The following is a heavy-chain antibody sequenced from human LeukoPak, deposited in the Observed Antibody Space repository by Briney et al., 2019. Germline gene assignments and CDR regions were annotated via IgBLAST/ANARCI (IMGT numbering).Heavy chain of an antibody. V-gene: IGHV3-30*04. D-gene: IGHD5-18*01. Sequence: PGRSLRLSCAASGFTFSSYAMHWVRQAPGKGLEWVAVISYDGSNKYYADSVKGRFTISRDNSKNTLCLQMNSLSAEDTAVYYCATLGAEADTAAYFDYWGQGTLVTVSS. J-gene: IGHJ4*02. CDR3: ATLGAEADTAAYFDY. CDR2: ISYDGSNK. CDR1: GFTFSSYA.